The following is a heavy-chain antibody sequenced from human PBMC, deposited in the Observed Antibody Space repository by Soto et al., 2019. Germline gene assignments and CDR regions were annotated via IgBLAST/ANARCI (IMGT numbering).Heavy chain of an antibody. Sequence: QVQLVESGGGVVQPGRSLRLSCAASGFTFSSYGMHWVRQAPGKGLEWGAVISYDGSNKYYADSVKGRFTISRDNSKNTLYLQMNILRAEDTAVYYCAKDQGILFAPNWFDPWGQGTLVTVSS. J-gene: IGHJ5*02. V-gene: IGHV3-30*18. CDR2: ISYDGSNK. D-gene: IGHD2-15*01. CDR1: GFTFSSYG. CDR3: AKDQGILFAPNWFDP.